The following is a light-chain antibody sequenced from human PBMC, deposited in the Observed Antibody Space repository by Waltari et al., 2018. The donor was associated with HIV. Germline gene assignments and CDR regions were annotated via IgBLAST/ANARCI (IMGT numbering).Light chain of an antibody. CDR2: RSK. CDR1: SSNIGSNY. CDR3: AAWDDSLSGPV. V-gene: IGLV1-47*01. J-gene: IGLJ3*02. Sequence: QSVLTQPPSASGTPGQRVTISCSGSSSNIGSNYVYWYQQLPGTAPKLLIYRSKQRPSGVADRFSGSKSGTSASLAISGLRSEDEADYYCAAWDDSLSGPVFGGGTKLTVL.